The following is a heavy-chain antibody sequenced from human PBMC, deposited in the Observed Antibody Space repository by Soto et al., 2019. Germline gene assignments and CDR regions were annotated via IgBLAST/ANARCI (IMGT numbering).Heavy chain of an antibody. CDR2: IASGGGRI. Sequence: EEQLVQSGGGLVQPGESLRLSCKSSGFALDLYDMNWXRXXXXKDLEWISHIASGGGRIYYAASVQGRFTISRDSAQNSXXXXXXXXXXXXXXXXXXXXXXXXXXXXXDAFDMWGQGTLVAVSS. CDR3: XXXXXXXXXXXDAFDM. CDR1: GFALDLYD. J-gene: IGHJ3*02. V-gene: IGHV3-48*03.